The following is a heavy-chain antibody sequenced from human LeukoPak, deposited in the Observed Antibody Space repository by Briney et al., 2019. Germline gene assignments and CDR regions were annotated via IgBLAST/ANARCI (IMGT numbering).Heavy chain of an antibody. CDR3: ARERGWLNDYNWFDP. CDR2: IWYDGSNK. CDR1: GFTLSSYG. Sequence: GRSLRLSCAASGFTLSSYGMHWVRQAPGKGLEWVAVIWYDGSNKYYADSVKGRFTISRDNSKNTLYPQMNSLRAEDTAVYYCARERGWLNDYNWFDPWGQGTLVTVSS. D-gene: IGHD3-22*01. J-gene: IGHJ5*02. V-gene: IGHV3-33*01.